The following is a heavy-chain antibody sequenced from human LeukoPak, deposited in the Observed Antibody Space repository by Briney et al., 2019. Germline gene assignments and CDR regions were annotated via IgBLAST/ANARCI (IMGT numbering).Heavy chain of an antibody. D-gene: IGHD1-1*01. CDR2: ISYDGSNK. CDR1: GFTFSSYG. J-gene: IGHJ3*02. Sequence: GESLRLSCAASGFTFSSYGMHWVRQAPGKGLEWVAVISYDGSNKYYADSVKGRFTISRDNSKNTLYLQMNSLRAEDTAVYYCARDGRLSLATGTLLDIWGQGTMVTVSS. V-gene: IGHV3-30*03. CDR3: ARDGRLSLATGTLLDI.